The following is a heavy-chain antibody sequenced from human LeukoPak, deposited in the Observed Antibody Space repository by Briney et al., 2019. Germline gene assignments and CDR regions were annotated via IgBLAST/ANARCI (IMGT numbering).Heavy chain of an antibody. J-gene: IGHJ4*02. Sequence: PGGSLRLSCAASGFTFSSSAMSWVRQAPGKGLEWVSGIGGSGAGTYYAVSVKGRFTISRDNSKNTLYLQMNSLRAEDTAVYYCARDRETGSGQYYFDYWGQGTLVTVSS. CDR1: GFTFSSSA. CDR2: IGGSGAGT. CDR3: ARDRETGSGQYYFDY. D-gene: IGHD1-26*01. V-gene: IGHV3-23*01.